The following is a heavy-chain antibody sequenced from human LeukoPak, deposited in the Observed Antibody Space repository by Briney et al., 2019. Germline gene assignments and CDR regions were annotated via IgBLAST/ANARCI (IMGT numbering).Heavy chain of an antibody. J-gene: IGHJ4*02. CDR1: GFTFSSYA. CDR2: ISTSGTNI. V-gene: IGHV3-48*04. D-gene: IGHD3-16*01. Sequence: GGSLRLSCAASGFTFSSYAMHWVRQAPGRGLEWVSYISTSGTNIYYADSVKGRFTISRDNAKNSLFLQMNSLRAEDTAVYYCARGHYGLDYWGQGSLVTVSS. CDR3: ARGHYGLDY.